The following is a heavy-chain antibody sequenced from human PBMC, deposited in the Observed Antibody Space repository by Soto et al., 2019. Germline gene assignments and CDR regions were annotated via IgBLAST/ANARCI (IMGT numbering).Heavy chain of an antibody. Sequence: QVQLVQSGAEVKKPGSSVKVSCKASGGTFSSYTISWVRQAPGQGLEWMGRIIPILGIANYAQKFQGRVTITADKSTSTAYMELSSLRYEDTAVYYCASLDYYYYMDVWGKGTTVTVSS. J-gene: IGHJ6*03. V-gene: IGHV1-69*02. CDR2: IIPILGIA. CDR1: GGTFSSYT. CDR3: ASLDYYYYMDV.